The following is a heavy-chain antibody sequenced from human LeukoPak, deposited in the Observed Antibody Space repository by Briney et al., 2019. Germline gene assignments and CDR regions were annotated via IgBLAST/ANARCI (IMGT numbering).Heavy chain of an antibody. V-gene: IGHV3-21*01. D-gene: IGHD1-26*01. CDR3: VREWELPPNFDY. CDR2: ISSSSTYI. J-gene: IGHJ4*02. Sequence: PGRSLRLSCAASGFTFSTYSMNWVRQAPGKGLEWVSSISSSSTYIYYADSVEGRFTISRDNAKNSLYLQMNSLRAEDTAVYYCVREWELPPNFDYWGQGTLVTVSS. CDR1: GFTFSTYS.